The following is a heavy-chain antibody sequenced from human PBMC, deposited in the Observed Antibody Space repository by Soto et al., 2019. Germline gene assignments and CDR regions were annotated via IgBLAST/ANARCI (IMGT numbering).Heavy chain of an antibody. CDR3: ARDQGPEDRISPDYYFYGMDV. J-gene: IGHJ6*02. Sequence: QGQLVLSGAEEKKPGASVKVSCTASEYPFSRYYIHWVRQAPGQGLEWMGIIDPSAGRTTYAQKVQGRVSMTSDTSTSTVYMQLSNLRSADTAVYYCARDQGPEDRISPDYYFYGMDVWGQGTTVTVSS. CDR2: IDPSAGRT. V-gene: IGHV1-46*01. CDR1: EYPFSRYY. D-gene: IGHD1-20*01.